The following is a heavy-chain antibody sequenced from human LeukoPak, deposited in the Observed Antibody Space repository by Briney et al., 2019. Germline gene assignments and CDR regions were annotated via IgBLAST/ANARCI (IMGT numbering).Heavy chain of an antibody. CDR2: IYPGDSDT. V-gene: IGHV5-51*01. CDR1: GYRYTSYW. Sequence: GGSLLISFQGSGYRYTSYWIGWVRPMPGKGLEWMGIIYPGDSDTRYSPSFQAQVTISADKSISTAYLQWSSLKSSDTAMYYCARHKGPYYYGMDVWGQGTTVTVSS. CDR3: ARHKGPYYYGMDV. J-gene: IGHJ6*02.